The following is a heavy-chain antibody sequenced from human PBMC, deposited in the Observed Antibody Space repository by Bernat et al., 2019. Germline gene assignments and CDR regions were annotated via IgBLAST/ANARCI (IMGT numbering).Heavy chain of an antibody. V-gene: IGHV1-24*01. Sequence: QVQLVQSGAEVKKPGASVKVSCKVSGYTLTELSMHWVRQAPGKGLEWMGGFDPEDGETIYAQKFQGRVTMTEDTSTSTVYMELSSLRSEDTAVYYCARELQRWLDGAMFKRGVGDAFDIWGQGTMVTVSS. CDR3: ARELQRWLDGAMFKRGVGDAFDI. J-gene: IGHJ3*02. CDR2: FDPEDGET. CDR1: GYTLTELS. D-gene: IGHD5-18*01.